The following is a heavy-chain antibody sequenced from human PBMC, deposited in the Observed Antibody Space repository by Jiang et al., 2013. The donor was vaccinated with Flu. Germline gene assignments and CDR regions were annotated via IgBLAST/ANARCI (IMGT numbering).Heavy chain of an antibody. CDR2: INHSGST. Sequence: LLKPSETLSLTCAVYGGSFSGYYWSWIRQPPGKGLEWIGEINHSGSTNYNPSLKSRVTISVDTSKNQFSLKLSSVTAADTAVYYCARATRNLVGSYRGFGFDPWGQGTLVTVSS. V-gene: IGHV4-34*01. D-gene: IGHD1-26*01. CDR1: GGSFSGYY. J-gene: IGHJ5*02. CDR3: ARATRNLVGSYRGFGFDP.